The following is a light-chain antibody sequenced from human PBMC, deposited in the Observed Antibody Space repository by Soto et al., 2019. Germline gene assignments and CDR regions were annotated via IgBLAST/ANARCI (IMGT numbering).Light chain of an antibody. V-gene: IGLV2-14*01. J-gene: IGLJ1*01. CDR1: SSDVGGHNS. Sequence: QSVLTQPASVSGSPGQSITIPCTGTSSDVGGHNSVSWYRQDPGKAPKLMIYDVSNRPSGVSDRFSGSKSGNTASLTISGLQIEDEADYYCSSFTSSVTYVFGTGTKGTVL. CDR2: DVS. CDR3: SSFTSSVTYV.